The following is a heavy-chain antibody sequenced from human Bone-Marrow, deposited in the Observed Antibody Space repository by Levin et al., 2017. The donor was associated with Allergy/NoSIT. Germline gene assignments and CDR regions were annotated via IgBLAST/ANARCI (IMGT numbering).Heavy chain of an antibody. CDR3: AREGTTVSPVLLWFGELGRGNGMDV. CDR2: ISSSSSYI. V-gene: IGHV3-21*01. Sequence: GESLKISCAASGFTFSSYSMNWVRQAPGKGLEWVSSISSSSSYIYYADSVKGRFTISRDNAKNSLYLQMNSLRAEDTAVYYCAREGTTVSPVLLWFGELGRGNGMDVWGQGTTVTVSS. CDR1: GFTFSSYS. D-gene: IGHD3-10*01. J-gene: IGHJ6*02.